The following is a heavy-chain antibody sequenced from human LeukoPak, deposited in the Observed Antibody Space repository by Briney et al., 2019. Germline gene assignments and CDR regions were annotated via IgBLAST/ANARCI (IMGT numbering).Heavy chain of an antibody. J-gene: IGHJ1*01. D-gene: IGHD6-19*01. CDR3: ARSAYSSGWYALASN. CDR1: GGSFSGYY. Sequence: KPSETLSLTCVVYGGSFSGYYWSWIRQPPGKGLEWIGEINHNGSTNYNPSLKSRVTISVDTSKNQFSLKLSSVTAADTAVYYCARSAYSSGWYALASNWGQGTLVTVSS. V-gene: IGHV4-34*01. CDR2: INHNGST.